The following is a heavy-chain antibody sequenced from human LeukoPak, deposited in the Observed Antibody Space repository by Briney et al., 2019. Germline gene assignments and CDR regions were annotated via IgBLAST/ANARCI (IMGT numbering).Heavy chain of an antibody. D-gene: IGHD6-6*01. CDR1: GYTFTGYY. CDR2: INPNSGGT. J-gene: IGHJ5*02. V-gene: IGHV1-2*02. Sequence: ASVKVSCKASGYTFTGYYMHWVRQAPGQGLEWMGWINPNSGGTNYAQKFQGRVTMTRDTSISTAYMELSRLRSDDTAVYYCARDRHLSIAARPDNWFDPWGQGTPVTVSS. CDR3: ARDRHLSIAARPDNWFDP.